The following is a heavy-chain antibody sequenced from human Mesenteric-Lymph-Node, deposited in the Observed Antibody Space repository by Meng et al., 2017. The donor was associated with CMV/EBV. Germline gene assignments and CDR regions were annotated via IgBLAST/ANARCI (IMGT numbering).Heavy chain of an antibody. D-gene: IGHD6-6*01. Sequence: GSLRLSCTVSGGSISSSSYYWGWIRQPPGKGLEWIGSIYYSGSTYYNPSLKSRVTISVDTSKNQFSLKLSSVTAADTAVYYCARGIAARDTFYYYYGMDVWGQGTTVTVSS. V-gene: IGHV4-39*07. CDR3: ARGIAARDTFYYYYGMDV. J-gene: IGHJ6*02. CDR2: IYYSGST. CDR1: GGSISSSSYY.